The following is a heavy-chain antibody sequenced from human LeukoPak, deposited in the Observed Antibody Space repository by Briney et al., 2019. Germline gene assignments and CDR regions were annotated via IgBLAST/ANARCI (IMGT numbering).Heavy chain of an antibody. D-gene: IGHD3-10*01. CDR3: ATDDYYGSGSYYPSNWFDP. Sequence: GGSLRLSCAAYGFTFSSYGMHWVRQAPGKGLEWVAVIWYDGSNKYYADSVKGRFTISRDNSKNTLYLQMNSLRAEDTAVYYCATDDYYGSGSYYPSNWFDPWGQGTLVTVSS. CDR1: GFTFSSYG. J-gene: IGHJ5*02. CDR2: IWYDGSNK. V-gene: IGHV3-33*01.